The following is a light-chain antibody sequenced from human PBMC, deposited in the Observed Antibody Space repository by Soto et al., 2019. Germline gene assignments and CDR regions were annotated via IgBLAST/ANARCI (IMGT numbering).Light chain of an antibody. CDR1: GTVTSDY. CDR2: GAF. Sequence: EVVLTQSPGTLSLSPGERATLSCRASGTVTSDYLAWYQQKPGQAPRLLFYGAFWRAAGIPDRFSGSGSVTDFTLIISRLEPEDFVVYYCHQYGTSPWTFGQGTKVEIK. J-gene: IGKJ1*01. CDR3: HQYGTSPWT. V-gene: IGKV3-20*01.